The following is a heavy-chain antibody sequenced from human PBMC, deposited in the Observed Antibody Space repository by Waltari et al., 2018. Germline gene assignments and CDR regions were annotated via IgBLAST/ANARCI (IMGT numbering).Heavy chain of an antibody. D-gene: IGHD3-10*01. CDR2: LYNSGST. CDR3: ARDPGSAGWYGAFDV. V-gene: IGHV4-59*01. Sequence: QVQLQESGPGLVKPSETLSLTCIVSGDSITSYYWNWIRQPPGKGLEWIGYLYNSGSTNYNPSLKSRVTISVDTSKNQFSLKLTSVTAADTAVYYCARDPGSAGWYGAFDVWGQGTMVSVSS. CDR1: GDSITSYY. J-gene: IGHJ3*01.